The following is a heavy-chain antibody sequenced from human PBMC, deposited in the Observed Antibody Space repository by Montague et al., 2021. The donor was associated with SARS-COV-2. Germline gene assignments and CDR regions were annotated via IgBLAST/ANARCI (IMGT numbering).Heavy chain of an antibody. J-gene: IGHJ6*02. Sequence: SLRLSCAASGFSFAGYALSWVRQAPGQGLEWVSGISGGGVSTYYGDSVQGRFTISRDNSKNTVYLQMNSLRAEDTAVYYCAKHSAFHPYYCDMHAWGQGTTVTVSS. CDR2: ISGGGVST. D-gene: IGHD3-16*01. V-gene: IGHV3-23*01. CDR3: AKHSAFHPYYCDMHA. CDR1: GFSFAGYA.